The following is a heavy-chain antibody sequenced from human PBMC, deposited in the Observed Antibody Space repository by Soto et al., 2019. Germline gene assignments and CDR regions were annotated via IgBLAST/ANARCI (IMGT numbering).Heavy chain of an antibody. CDR3: AREYMRWFDP. J-gene: IGHJ5*02. Sequence: SETLSLTCSVSGASISDYYWTWIRQPPGKRLEWVGYVYHSGTASYNPSLKGRVAMSVDTSKKQISLKLSSVTAADTAIYYCAREYMRWFDPWGQGTLVTVSS. CDR1: GASISDYY. CDR2: VYHSGTA. D-gene: IGHD1-20*01. V-gene: IGHV4-59*01.